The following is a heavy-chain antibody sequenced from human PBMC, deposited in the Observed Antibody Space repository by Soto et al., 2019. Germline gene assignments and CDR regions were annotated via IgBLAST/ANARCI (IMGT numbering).Heavy chain of an antibody. V-gene: IGHV3-23*01. Sequence: PGGSLRLSCAASGFTFSILAMGWVRQAPGKGLEWVSVIDYTDGTTYSTDSVKGRFTISRDNSKKMLYLQMNSLRAEDTAVYYWAKDATRTVGWYYFDYWGQGALVTVSS. D-gene: IGHD6-19*01. CDR3: AKDATRTVGWYYFDY. J-gene: IGHJ4*02. CDR1: GFTFSILA. CDR2: IDYTDGTT.